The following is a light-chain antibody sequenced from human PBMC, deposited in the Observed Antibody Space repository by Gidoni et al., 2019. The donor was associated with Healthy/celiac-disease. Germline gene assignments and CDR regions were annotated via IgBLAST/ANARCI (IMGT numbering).Light chain of an antibody. CDR1: SSDVGGYNY. J-gene: IGLJ1*01. CDR2: DVS. V-gene: IGLV2-14*03. Sequence: QSALTQPASVSGSPGQSITISCTGTSSDVGGYNYVSWYQQHPGKAPKLMIYDVSNRPSGGYNRFSGSKSGNTASLTISGLQAEDEADYYCSSYTSSSTLDVFGTGTKVTVL. CDR3: SSYTSSSTLDV.